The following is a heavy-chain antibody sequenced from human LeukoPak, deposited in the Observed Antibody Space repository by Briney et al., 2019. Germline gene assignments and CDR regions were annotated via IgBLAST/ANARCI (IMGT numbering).Heavy chain of an antibody. J-gene: IGHJ4*02. CDR2: IYYSGST. V-gene: IGHV4-59*11. D-gene: IGHD4-17*01. CDR1: GGSISSHY. CDR3: ARDDPDGVDY. Sequence: SETLSLTCTVSGGSISSHYWSWIRRPPGKGLEWIGYIYYSGSTNYNPSLKSRVTISVDTSKNQFSLKLSSVTAADTAVYYCARDDPDGVDYWGREPWSPSPQ.